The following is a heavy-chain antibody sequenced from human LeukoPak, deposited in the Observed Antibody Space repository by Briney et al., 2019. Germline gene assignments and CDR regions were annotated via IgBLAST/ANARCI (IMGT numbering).Heavy chain of an antibody. J-gene: IGHJ6*03. CDR1: GFTFSSYS. CDR3: ASGSGYYNMDV. Sequence: GGSLRLSCAACGFTFSSYSMNWVRQAPGKGLEWVSYISSSSSTIYYADSVKGRFTISRDNAKNSLYLQMNSLRAEDTAVYYCASGSGYYNMDVWGKGTTVTVSS. V-gene: IGHV3-48*01. CDR2: ISSSSSTI. D-gene: IGHD3-3*01.